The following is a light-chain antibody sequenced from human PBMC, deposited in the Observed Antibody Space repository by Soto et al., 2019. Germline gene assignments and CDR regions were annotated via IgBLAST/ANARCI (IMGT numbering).Light chain of an antibody. CDR2: DAS. CDR1: QSVGRY. CDR3: QQRRQWPRT. Sequence: EIVLTQSPATLSLSPGERATLSCRASQSVGRYLAWYQQRPGQAPRLLISDASNRATGIPAKFSGSGSGTAFTLTISSLEPEDFAVYYCQQRRQWPRTFGQGTKLEIK. V-gene: IGKV3-11*01. J-gene: IGKJ2*02.